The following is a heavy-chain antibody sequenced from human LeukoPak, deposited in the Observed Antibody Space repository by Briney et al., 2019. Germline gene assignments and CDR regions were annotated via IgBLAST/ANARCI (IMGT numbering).Heavy chain of an antibody. Sequence: SETLTLTCAVYGGSFSGDYWSWIRQPPGKGLEWIGDINRSGRAVYNTSLKSRVIISVDTSKNQFSLKVNSVTAGDTAVYYCARHKIVITMLGVHRWFDPWGQGTLVTVSS. CDR2: INRSGRA. J-gene: IGHJ5*02. V-gene: IGHV4-34*01. CDR1: GGSFSGDY. CDR3: ARHKIVITMLGVHRWFDP. D-gene: IGHD3-3*01.